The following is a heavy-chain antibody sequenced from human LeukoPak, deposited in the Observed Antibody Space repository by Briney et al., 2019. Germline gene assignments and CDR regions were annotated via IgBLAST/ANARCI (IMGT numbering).Heavy chain of an antibody. CDR1: GGTFSSYA. CDR3: ARPVVPAAMVGYYYGMDV. V-gene: IGHV1-69*04. J-gene: IGHJ6*02. D-gene: IGHD2-2*01. CDR2: IIPILGIA. Sequence: SVKVSCKASGGTFSSYAISWVRQAPGQGLEWMGRIIPILGIANYAQKIQGRVTITADKSTSTAYMKLSSLRSEDTAVYYCARPVVPAAMVGYYYGMDVWGQGTTVTVSS.